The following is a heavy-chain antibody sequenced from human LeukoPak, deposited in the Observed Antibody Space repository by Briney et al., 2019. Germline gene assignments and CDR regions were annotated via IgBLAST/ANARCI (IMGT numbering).Heavy chain of an antibody. CDR2: ISYDGSNK. J-gene: IGHJ6*02. Sequence: PGGSLRLSCAASGFTFSSYAMHWVRQAPGKGLEWVAVISYDGSNKYYADSVKGRFTISRDNSKNTLYMQMNSLRAEDTAVYYCARDPIVVVPAAMVGYYYYGMDVWGQGTTVTVSS. CDR1: GFTFSSYA. D-gene: IGHD2-2*01. CDR3: ARDPIVVVPAAMVGYYYYGMDV. V-gene: IGHV3-30*04.